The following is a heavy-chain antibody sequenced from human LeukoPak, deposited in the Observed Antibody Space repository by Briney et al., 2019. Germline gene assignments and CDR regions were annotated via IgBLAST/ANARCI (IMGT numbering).Heavy chain of an antibody. D-gene: IGHD3-22*01. CDR3: ARSIDYYDSSGPDY. Sequence: SETLSLTCTVSGGSISSGDYYWRWIRQPPGKGLEWIGYIYYSGSTYYNPSLKSRVTISVDTSKNQFSLKLSSVTAADTAVYYCARSIDYYDSSGPDYWGQGTLVTVSS. V-gene: IGHV4-30-4*08. J-gene: IGHJ4*02. CDR2: IYYSGST. CDR1: GGSISSGDYY.